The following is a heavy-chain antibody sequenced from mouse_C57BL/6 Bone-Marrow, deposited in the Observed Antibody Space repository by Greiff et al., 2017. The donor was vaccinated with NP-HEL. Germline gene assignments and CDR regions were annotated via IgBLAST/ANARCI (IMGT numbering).Heavy chain of an antibody. CDR3: ARPDYYGNRGFAY. J-gene: IGHJ3*01. Sequence: EVQLVESGGGLVKPGGSLKLSCAASGFTFSDYGMHWVRQAPEKGLEWVAYISSGSSTTYYADTVKGRFTIARDNAKNTLFLQMTSLRSEDTAMYYCARPDYYGNRGFAYWGQGTLVTVSA. CDR1: GFTFSDYG. CDR2: ISSGSSTT. D-gene: IGHD1-1*01. V-gene: IGHV5-17*01.